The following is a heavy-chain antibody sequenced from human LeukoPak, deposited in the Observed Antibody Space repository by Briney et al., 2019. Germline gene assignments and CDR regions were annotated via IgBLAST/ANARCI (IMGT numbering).Heavy chain of an antibody. V-gene: IGHV3-30*18. CDR2: ISYDGSNK. D-gene: IGHD3-10*01. CDR3: AKAEGSGSYYKTSYDAFDI. Sequence: PGGSLRLSCAASGLTFSSYGMHWVRQAPGKGLEWVAVISYDGSNKYYADSVKGRFTISRDNSKNTLYLQMNSLRAEDTAVYYCAKAEGSGSYYKTSYDAFDIWGQGTMVTVSS. J-gene: IGHJ3*02. CDR1: GLTFSSYG.